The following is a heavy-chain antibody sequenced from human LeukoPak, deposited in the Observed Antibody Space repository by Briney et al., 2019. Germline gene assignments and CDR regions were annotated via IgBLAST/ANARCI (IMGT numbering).Heavy chain of an antibody. V-gene: IGHV1-18*04. CDR3: ARDLYRDSLPVSWFDP. Sequence: GASVKVSCKAPGYTFTGYYMHWVRQAPGQGLEWMGWISDYNGNTNYAQKLQGRVTMTTDTSTSTAYMELRSLRSDDTAVYYCARDLYRDSLPVSWFDPWGQGTLVTVSS. D-gene: IGHD4-11*01. CDR1: GYTFTGYY. J-gene: IGHJ5*02. CDR2: ISDYNGNT.